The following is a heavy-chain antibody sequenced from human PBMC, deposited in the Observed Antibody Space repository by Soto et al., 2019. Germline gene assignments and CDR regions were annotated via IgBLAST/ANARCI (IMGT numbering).Heavy chain of an antibody. Sequence: QLQLQESGPGLVKPSETLSLTCTVSGGSVSSNDYSWGWVRQSPGKGLEWIGAIYSHDDTHYNPSLLSPVTISVATSKNEFSLRLTSVTAADTAVYYCVRLNGYCVSTKCRGYYGMDVWGQGTTVTVSS. D-gene: IGHD2-2*03. J-gene: IGHJ6*02. V-gene: IGHV4-39*01. CDR2: IYSHDDT. CDR1: GGSVSSNDYS. CDR3: VRLNGYCVSTKCRGYYGMDV.